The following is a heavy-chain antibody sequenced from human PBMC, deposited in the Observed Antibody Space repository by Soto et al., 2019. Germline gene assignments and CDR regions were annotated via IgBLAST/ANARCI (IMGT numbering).Heavy chain of an antibody. CDR1: GDSINNYY. CDR3: ARDVNVYGTSRHDYAIDV. D-gene: IGHD2-2*01. J-gene: IGHJ6*02. Sequence: QVQLQESGPGLVKPSETLSLTCTVSGDSINNYYWSWIRQPPGKGLEWIGYIYHSGSTDYNPSLKSRVTISVGPSKTQFSLRLSSVTAADTAGYYCARDVNVYGTSRHDYAIDVWGRGTTVTVSS. CDR2: IYHSGST. V-gene: IGHV4-59*01.